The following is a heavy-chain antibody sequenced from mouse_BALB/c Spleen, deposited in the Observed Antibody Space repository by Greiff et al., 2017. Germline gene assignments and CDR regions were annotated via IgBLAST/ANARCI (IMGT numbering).Heavy chain of an antibody. CDR2: INPSTGYT. CDR1: GYTFTSYW. J-gene: IGHJ2*01. Sequence: QVQLQQSGAELAKPGASVKMSCKASGYTFTSYWMHWVKQRPGQGLEWIGYINPSTGYTEYNQKFKDKATLTADKSSSTAYMQLSSLTSEDSAVYYCARQRLRPFDYWGQGTTLTVSS. D-gene: IGHD1-2*01. CDR3: ARQRLRPFDY. V-gene: IGHV1-7*01.